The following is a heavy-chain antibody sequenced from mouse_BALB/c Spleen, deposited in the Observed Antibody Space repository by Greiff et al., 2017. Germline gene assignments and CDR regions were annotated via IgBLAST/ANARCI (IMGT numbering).Heavy chain of an antibody. D-gene: IGHD3-1*01. CDR3: ARGLRTFSLDY. J-gene: IGHJ2*01. CDR2: IDPANGNT. Sequence: VQLQQSGAELVKPGASVKLSCTASGFNIKDTYMHWVKQRPEQGLEWIGRIDPANGNTKYDPKFQGKATITADTSSNTAYLQLSSLTSEDTAVYYCARGLRTFSLDYWGQGTTLTVAS. V-gene: IGHV14-3*02. CDR1: GFNIKDTY.